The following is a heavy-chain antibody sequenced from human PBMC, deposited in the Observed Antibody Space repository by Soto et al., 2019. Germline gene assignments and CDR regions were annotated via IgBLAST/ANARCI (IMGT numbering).Heavy chain of an antibody. V-gene: IGHV4-59*08. CDR2: IYYSGST. CDR1: GGSISSYY. CDR3: ASPARGYYFDY. Sequence: SETLSLTCTVSGGSISSYYWSWIRQPPGKGLEWIGYIYYSGSTNYNPSLKSRVTISVDTSKNQFSLKLSSVTAADTAVYYCASPARGYYFDYWGQGTLVTVSS. J-gene: IGHJ4*02.